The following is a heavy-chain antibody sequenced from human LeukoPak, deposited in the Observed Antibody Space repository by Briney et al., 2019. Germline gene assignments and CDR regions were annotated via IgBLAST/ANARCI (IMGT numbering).Heavy chain of an antibody. V-gene: IGHV3-48*03. CDR3: ARDPGYCSGGSCYSSYYFDY. J-gene: IGHJ4*02. CDR2: ISSSGSTI. CDR1: GFTFSSYE. Sequence: QPGGSLRLSCAASGFTFSSYEINWVRQAPGKGLEWVSYISSSGSTIYYADSVKGRFTISRDNAKNSLYLQMNSLRAEDTAVYYCARDPGYCSGGSCYSSYYFDYWGQGTLVTVSS. D-gene: IGHD2-15*01.